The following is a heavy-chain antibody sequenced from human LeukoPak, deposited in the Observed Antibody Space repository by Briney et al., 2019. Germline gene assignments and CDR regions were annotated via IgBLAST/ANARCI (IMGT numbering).Heavy chain of an antibody. V-gene: IGHV3-74*01. CDR2: ISSDESST. J-gene: IGHJ3*02. CDR3: AGGPPYYDSSGYYYGGTAFDI. D-gene: IGHD3-22*01. Sequence: QTGGSLRLSCVVSGFTFSSYWMHWVRQAPGKGLVWVSRISSDESSTSSADSVKGRFTISRDNAKNTLYLQMNSLRAEDTAVYYCAGGPPYYDSSGYYYGGTAFDIWGQGTMVTVSS. CDR1: GFTFSSYW.